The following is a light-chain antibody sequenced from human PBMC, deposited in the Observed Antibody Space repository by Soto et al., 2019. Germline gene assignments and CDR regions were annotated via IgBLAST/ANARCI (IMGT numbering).Light chain of an antibody. CDR1: RGHSNYA. V-gene: IGLV4-69*01. CDR3: QTWGTGLYVV. CDR2: LNSDGSH. Sequence: QSVLTQSPSASASLGASVKLTCTLSRGHSNYAIAWHQQQPEKGPRYLMKLNSDGSHSKGDGIPDRFSGSSSGAERYLTISSLQSEDEADYYCQTWGTGLYVVFGGGTKVTVL. J-gene: IGLJ2*01.